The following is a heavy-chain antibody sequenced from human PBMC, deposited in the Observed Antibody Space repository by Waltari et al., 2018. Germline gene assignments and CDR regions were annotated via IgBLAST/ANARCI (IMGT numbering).Heavy chain of an antibody. J-gene: IGHJ4*02. D-gene: IGHD1-1*01. CDR2: VRYDGGNG. V-gene: IGHV3-30*02. Sequence: QVQLLESGGGVVQPGGSLRLSCAASGFTFSNYDMHWVRQAPGKGLGWVAFVRYDGGNGYNIDSVKGRFTVSRDNSKNTLYVQMNSLRPEDTAIYYCARGGMGYYYSDYWGQGTLVLVSS. CDR3: ARGGMGYYYSDY. CDR1: GFTFSNYD.